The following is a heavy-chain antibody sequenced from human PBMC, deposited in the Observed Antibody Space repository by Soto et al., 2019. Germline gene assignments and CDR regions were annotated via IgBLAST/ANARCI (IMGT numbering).Heavy chain of an antibody. CDR1: GGSISSYY. V-gene: IGHV4-59*08. CDR3: ASRYGSSFDY. D-gene: IGHD5-18*01. J-gene: IGHJ4*02. Sequence: QVQLQESGPGLVKPSETLSLTCTVSGGSISSYYWSWIRQPPGKGLEWIGYIYYSGSTNYNPSLQRRVTISADTAKNQFSPKLSSVTAADTAVYYCASRYGSSFDYWGQGTLVTVSS. CDR2: IYYSGST.